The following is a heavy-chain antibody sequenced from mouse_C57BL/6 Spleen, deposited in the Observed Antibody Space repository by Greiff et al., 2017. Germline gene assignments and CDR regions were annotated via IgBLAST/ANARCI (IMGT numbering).Heavy chain of an antibody. V-gene: IGHV5-17*01. J-gene: IGHJ2*01. CDR2: FSSGSSTF. Sequence: EVKLVESGGGLVKPGGSLKLLRAVSGFTFSDYGTHGARQASEKGRVWVAYFSSGSSTFYHADTVKGRFTISRDNAKNTLFLQMTSLRSEDTAMYYCARFPSYWGQGTTLTVSS. CDR1: GFTFSDYG. CDR3: ARFPSY.